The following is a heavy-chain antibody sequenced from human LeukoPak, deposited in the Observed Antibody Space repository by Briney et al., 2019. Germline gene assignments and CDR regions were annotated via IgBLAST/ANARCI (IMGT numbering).Heavy chain of an antibody. CDR2: IYGGGST. D-gene: IGHD6-19*01. J-gene: IGHJ4*02. V-gene: IGHV3-53*01. Sequence: GGSLILSCAASGVTVSNNFMSWVRQAPGKGLEWVSVIYGGGSTYYADSVKGRFTISRDTSKNTLYLQMNSLRAEDTAVYYCASWPGGSYGEDSWGQGTLVTVSS. CDR1: GVTVSNNF. CDR3: ASWPGGSYGEDS.